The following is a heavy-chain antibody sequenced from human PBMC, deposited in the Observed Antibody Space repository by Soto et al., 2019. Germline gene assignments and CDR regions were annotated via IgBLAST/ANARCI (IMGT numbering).Heavy chain of an antibody. CDR3: ARAPVPRGYSYGEFDY. CDR2: IYYSGST. Sequence: YLTCTVSGGSISSGDYYWSWIRQPPGKGLEWIGYIYYSGSTYYNPSLKSRVTISVDTSKNQFSLKLSSVTAADTAVYYCARAPVPRGYSYGEFDYWGQGTLVTVSS. D-gene: IGHD5-18*01. J-gene: IGHJ4*02. V-gene: IGHV4-30-4*01. CDR1: GGSISSGDYY.